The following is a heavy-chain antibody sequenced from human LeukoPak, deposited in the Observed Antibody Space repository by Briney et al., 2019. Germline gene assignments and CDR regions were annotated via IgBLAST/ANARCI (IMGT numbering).Heavy chain of an antibody. D-gene: IGHD3-16*02. Sequence: ASVKVSCKASGYTFTSYGISWVRQAPGQGLEWMGWICAYNGNTNYAQKLQGRVTMTTDTSTSTAYMELRSLRSDDTAVYYCAREAYDYVWGSYRYYFDYWGQGTLVTVSS. CDR3: AREAYDYVWGSYRYYFDY. CDR2: ICAYNGNT. CDR1: GYTFTSYG. V-gene: IGHV1-18*01. J-gene: IGHJ4*02.